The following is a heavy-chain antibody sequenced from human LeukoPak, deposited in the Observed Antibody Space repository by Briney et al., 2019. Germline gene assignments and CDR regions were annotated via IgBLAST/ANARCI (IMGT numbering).Heavy chain of an antibody. CDR2: IKPDGSEK. V-gene: IGHV3-7*01. Sequence: PGGSLRLSCAASGFTFSNYWMSWVRQAPEKGLEWVANIKPDGSEKGYVDSLRGRFTIPRDNAKNSLYLQMNSLRAEDTAVYYCAREYYYDSSGYYLVSYFQHWGQGTLVTVSS. D-gene: IGHD3-22*01. J-gene: IGHJ1*01. CDR1: GFTFSNYW. CDR3: AREYYYDSSGYYLVSYFQH.